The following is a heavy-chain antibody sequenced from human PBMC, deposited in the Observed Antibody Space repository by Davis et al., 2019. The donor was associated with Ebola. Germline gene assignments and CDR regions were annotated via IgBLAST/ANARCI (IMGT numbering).Heavy chain of an antibody. Sequence: ASVKVSCKASGYTFTSFYMHWVRQAPGQGLEWMGIINPSGGSTTYAQNFQGRVTMTRDTSTRTVYVELSSLRSEDTAIYYCARGGTDYSGSGNDYNSIDYFEYWGQGTLVTASS. J-gene: IGHJ4*02. CDR1: GYTFTSFY. CDR3: ARGGTDYSGSGNDYNSIDYFEY. D-gene: IGHD3-10*01. V-gene: IGHV1-46*01. CDR2: INPSGGST.